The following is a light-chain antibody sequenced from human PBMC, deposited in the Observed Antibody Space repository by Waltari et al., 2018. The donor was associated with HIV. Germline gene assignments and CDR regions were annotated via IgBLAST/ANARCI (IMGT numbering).Light chain of an antibody. Sequence: QSALTQPDSVSGSPGQSLTISCTCTTRNIGFFNLVSWYRQYPGNAPQLIIYGVTSRPSGISSRFSGSKSGNTASLTISGLQVDDEADYYCNSYASDDTVVFGGGTKLTVL. J-gene: IGLJ2*01. CDR1: TRNIGFFNL. CDR2: GVT. CDR3: NSYASDDTVV. V-gene: IGLV2-14*01.